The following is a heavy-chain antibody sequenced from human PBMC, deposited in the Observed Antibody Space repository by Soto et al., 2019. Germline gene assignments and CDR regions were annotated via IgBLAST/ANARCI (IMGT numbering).Heavy chain of an antibody. V-gene: IGHV3-30*03. CDR3: ATAPAHSGSPYFDY. CDR1: GFNFGRYA. D-gene: IGHD1-26*01. J-gene: IGHJ4*02. CDR2: ISYDGNEK. Sequence: QVQLVESGGGVVQPGRSLRLSCAASGFNFGRYALHWVRQAPGKGLEWLAVISYDGNEKYFADSVKGRFTISRDSSENTGHLRMTRRRPEDTAVYFCATAPAHSGSPYFDYWGQGTLVTVSS.